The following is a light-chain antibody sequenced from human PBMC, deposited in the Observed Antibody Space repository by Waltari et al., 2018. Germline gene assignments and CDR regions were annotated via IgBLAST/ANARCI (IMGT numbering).Light chain of an antibody. Sequence: WDAHVPATYTKLLIYEVLNRTSWGPDRFSGSKSGYAAALAISGIQPEDEADYYCSSYTTSITVIFDGGTKLTVL. V-gene: IGLV2-18*02. CDR3: SSYTTSITVI. CDR2: EVL. J-gene: IGLJ2*01.